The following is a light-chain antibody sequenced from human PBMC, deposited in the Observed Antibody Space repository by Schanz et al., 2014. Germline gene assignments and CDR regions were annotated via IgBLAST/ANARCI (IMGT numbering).Light chain of an antibody. CDR2: DVT. Sequence: QSALTQPPSASGSPGQSVTISCTGTSSDVGAYNYVSWYQQHPGKAPKLIISDVTRRPSGVPDRFSGSKSDNTASLTVSGLQVEDEADYYGSSYTSSTTLVFGGGTKVTV. CDR1: SSDVGAYNY. CDR3: SSYTSSTTLV. J-gene: IGLJ3*02. V-gene: IGLV2-8*01.